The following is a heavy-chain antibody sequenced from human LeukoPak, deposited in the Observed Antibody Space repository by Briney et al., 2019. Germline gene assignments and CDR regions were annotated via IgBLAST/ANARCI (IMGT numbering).Heavy chain of an antibody. J-gene: IGHJ4*02. CDR1: GFTVSSNY. V-gene: IGHV3-66*04. D-gene: IGHD6-13*01. CDR2: TYSGGST. CDR3: ARLLAAAGTQVIDY. Sequence: PGGSLRLSCAASGFTVSSNYMSWVRQAPGKGLEWVSVTYSGGSTYYADSVKGRFTISRDNSKNTLYLQMNSLRAEDTAVYYCARLLAAAGTQVIDYWGQGTLVTVSS.